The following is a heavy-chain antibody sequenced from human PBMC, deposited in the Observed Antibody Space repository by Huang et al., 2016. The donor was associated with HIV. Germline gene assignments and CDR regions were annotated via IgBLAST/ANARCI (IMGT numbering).Heavy chain of an antibody. D-gene: IGHD2-15*01. CDR3: AGGRWDSNWDGTDWLLRHFDS. CDR2: KNPICGTQ. J-gene: IGHJ4*02. Sequence: QVQLVQSGAEVKKPGSSVRVSCRASGDTFRKYAISWVRQAPGQGLEWMGGKNPICGTQKYAEKFQGRITMSAKGSTMTVYVELSSLTFQDTAVYYCAGGRWDSNWDGTDWLLRHFDSWGQGTLVTVSS. CDR1: GDTFRKYA. V-gene: IGHV1-69*13.